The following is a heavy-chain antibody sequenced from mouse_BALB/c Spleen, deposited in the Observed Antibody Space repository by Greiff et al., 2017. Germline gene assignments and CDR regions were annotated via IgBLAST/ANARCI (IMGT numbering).Heavy chain of an antibody. CDR2: IDPENGNT. D-gene: IGHD2-4*01. V-gene: IGHV14-1*02. CDR3: APTMITTGFAY. Sequence: DVKLVESGAELVRPGALVKLSCKASGFNIKDYYMHWVKQRPEQGLEWIGWIDPENGNTIYDPKFQGKASITADTSSNTAYLQLSSLTSEDTAVYYCAPTMITTGFAYWGQGTLVTVSA. J-gene: IGHJ3*01. CDR1: GFNIKDYY.